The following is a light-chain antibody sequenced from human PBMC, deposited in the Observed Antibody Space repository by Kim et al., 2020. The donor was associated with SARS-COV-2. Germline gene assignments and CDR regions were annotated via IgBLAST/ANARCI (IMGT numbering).Light chain of an antibody. J-gene: IGKJ5*01. Sequence: PGATATLSCRASQSVTSHVAWYQQKPGQAPRLLIYDASTRATGIPARISGSGFGTGFTLTISSLQSEDFAVYYCQQYNNWPPPITFGQGTRLEIK. V-gene: IGKV3-15*01. CDR2: DAS. CDR1: QSVTSH. CDR3: QQYNNWPPPIT.